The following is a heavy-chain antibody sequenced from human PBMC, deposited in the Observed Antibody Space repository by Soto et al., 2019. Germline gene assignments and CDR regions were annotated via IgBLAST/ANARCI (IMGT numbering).Heavy chain of an antibody. V-gene: IGHV3-23*01. Sequence: GGSLRLSCAASGFTFNNYAMSWVRQAPGKGLEWVSSINNGGDNIYYADSVKGRFTISRDKSKSTLYLQMNSLRAEDTAVYYCAKTFLARYCSSSICYDPADYFDYWGQGTLVTVSS. CDR2: INNGGDNI. CDR3: AKTFLARYCSSSICYDPADYFDY. D-gene: IGHD2-2*01. J-gene: IGHJ4*02. CDR1: GFTFNNYA.